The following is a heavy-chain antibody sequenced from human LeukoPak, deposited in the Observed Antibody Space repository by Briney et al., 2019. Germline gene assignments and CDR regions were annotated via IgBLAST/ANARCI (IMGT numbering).Heavy chain of an antibody. V-gene: IGHV4-30-4*01. CDR3: ARVDRYCSSTSCHWGDY. CDR1: GGSVSSGDYY. Sequence: SETLSLTCTVSGGSVSSGDYYWSWIRQPPGKGLEWIGYIYYSGSTYYNPSLKSRVTISVDTSKNQFSLKLSSVTAADTAVYYCARVDRYCSSTSCHWGDYWGQGTLATVSS. CDR2: IYYSGST. J-gene: IGHJ4*02. D-gene: IGHD2-2*01.